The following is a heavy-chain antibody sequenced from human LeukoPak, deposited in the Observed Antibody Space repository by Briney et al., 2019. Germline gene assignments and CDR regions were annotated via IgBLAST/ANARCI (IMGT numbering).Heavy chain of an antibody. J-gene: IGHJ6*03. Sequence: SETLSLTCAVYGGSFSGYYWSWIRQPPGKGLEWIGEINHSGSTNYNPSLKSRVTISVDTSKNQFSLKLSSVTAADTAVYYCARGLSPSPYYYYYMDVWGKGTTVTVSS. V-gene: IGHV4-34*01. CDR3: ARGLSPSPYYYYYMDV. CDR1: GGSFSGYY. D-gene: IGHD2-2*01. CDR2: INHSGST.